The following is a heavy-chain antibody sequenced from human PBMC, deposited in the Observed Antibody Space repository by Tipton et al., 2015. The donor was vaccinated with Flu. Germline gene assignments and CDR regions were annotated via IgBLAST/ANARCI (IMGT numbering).Heavy chain of an antibody. CDR3: ARHTGDSVRGVVDY. D-gene: IGHD3-10*02. V-gene: IGHV4-38-2*01. CDR1: GYSISSGYY. Sequence: TLSLTCAVSGYSISSGYYWGWIRQPPGKGLEWIGTVGTMSHSGRTYNNPSLKSRLTISVDTSKNQFSLRLSSVTAADTAVYYCARHTGDSVRGVVDYWGQGTLVTVSS. J-gene: IGHJ4*02. CDR2: VGTMSHSGRT.